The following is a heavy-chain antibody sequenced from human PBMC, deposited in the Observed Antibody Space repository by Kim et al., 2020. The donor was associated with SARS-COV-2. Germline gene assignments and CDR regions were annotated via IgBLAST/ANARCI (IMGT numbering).Heavy chain of an antibody. Sequence: PGSGKGRFTIPRDNAKNSLYLQMNSLKAGDTAVYYCARGYSSSWYWAFDIWGQGTMVTVSS. V-gene: IGHV3-13*01. J-gene: IGHJ3*02. CDR3: ARGYSSSWYWAFDI. D-gene: IGHD6-13*01.